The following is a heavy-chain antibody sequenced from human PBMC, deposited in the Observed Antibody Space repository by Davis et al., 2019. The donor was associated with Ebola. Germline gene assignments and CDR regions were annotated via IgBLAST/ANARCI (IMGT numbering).Heavy chain of an antibody. V-gene: IGHV1-18*04. CDR2: INPHNGNT. Sequence: ASVKVSCKASGYTFTNYGITWVRQAPGQGLEWMGWINPHNGNTNYAQSVKGRVTMTADTSASTAYMEVGSLRSDDTAVYYCARAQFPTTSDHWGQGTLVTVSS. J-gene: IGHJ4*02. CDR1: GYTFTNYG. D-gene: IGHD1-1*01. CDR3: ARAQFPTTSDH.